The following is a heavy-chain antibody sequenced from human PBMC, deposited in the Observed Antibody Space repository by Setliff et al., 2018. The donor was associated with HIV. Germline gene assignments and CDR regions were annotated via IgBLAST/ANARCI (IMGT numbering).Heavy chain of an antibody. Sequence: PSETLSLTCTVSGGSISSYYWSWIRQPPGKGLEWIGYIYTSGSTNYNPSLKSRVTISVDTSENQFSLKLTSVTAADTAMYYCAKRTFGSGRLDPWGQGTLVTVSS. D-gene: IGHD3-16*01. V-gene: IGHV4-4*08. CDR3: AKRTFGSGRLDP. CDR2: IYTSGST. J-gene: IGHJ5*02. CDR1: GGSISSYY.